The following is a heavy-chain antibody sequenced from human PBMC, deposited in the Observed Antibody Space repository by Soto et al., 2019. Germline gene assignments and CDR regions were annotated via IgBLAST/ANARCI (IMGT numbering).Heavy chain of an antibody. V-gene: IGHV1-24*01. CDR2: FDPEDGET. J-gene: IGHJ3*02. D-gene: IGHD3-22*01. CDR1: GYTLTELS. Sequence: VASVKVSCKVSGYTLTELSMHLVRQAPGKGLEWMGGFDPEDGETIYAQKFQGRVTMTEDTSTDTAYMELSSLRSEDTAVYYCATVVYYDSSGYPVGAFDIWGQGTMVTVSS. CDR3: ATVVYYDSSGYPVGAFDI.